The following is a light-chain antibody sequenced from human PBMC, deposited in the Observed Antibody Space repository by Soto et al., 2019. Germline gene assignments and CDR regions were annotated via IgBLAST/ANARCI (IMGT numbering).Light chain of an antibody. J-gene: IGKJ5*01. CDR2: GAS. CDR3: QQVNSYPLT. Sequence: AIRMTQSPSSFSASTGDRVTITCLASQGISSYLAWYQQKPGKPPKLLIYGASTLQSGVPSRFSGGASGTEFTLTIRSLQPEDFATYYCQQVNSYPLTFGQGTRLEIK. CDR1: QGISSY. V-gene: IGKV1-8*01.